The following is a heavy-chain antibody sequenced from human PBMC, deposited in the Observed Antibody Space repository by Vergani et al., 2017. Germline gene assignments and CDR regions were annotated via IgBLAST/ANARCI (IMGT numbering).Heavy chain of an antibody. Sequence: EVQLVESGGGLVQPGGSLRLSCSASGFTFSSYAMHWVRQAPGKGLEYVSAISSNGGSTYYADSVKGRFTISRDNSKNTLYLQMSSLRAEDTAVYYCVKEGFYDSSGYYYGGFDYWGQGTLVTVSS. J-gene: IGHJ4*02. CDR2: ISSNGGST. D-gene: IGHD3-22*01. CDR3: VKEGFYDSSGYYYGGFDY. V-gene: IGHV3-64D*06. CDR1: GFTFSSYA.